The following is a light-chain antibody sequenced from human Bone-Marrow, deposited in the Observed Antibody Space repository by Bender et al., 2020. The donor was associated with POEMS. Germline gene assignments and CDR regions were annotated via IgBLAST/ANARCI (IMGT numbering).Light chain of an antibody. V-gene: IGLV2-14*01. CDR3: TSYAITATFV. CDR1: SSDVGGSKF. J-gene: IGLJ1*01. Sequence: QSALTQAASVSGSPGQSVTISCTGSSSDVGGSKFVSWHQQHPGKAPKLIIYLVTKRPSGVSSRFSGSKSGNTASLTISGRQAEDEADYFCTSYAITATFVFGTGTSVTVL. CDR2: LVT.